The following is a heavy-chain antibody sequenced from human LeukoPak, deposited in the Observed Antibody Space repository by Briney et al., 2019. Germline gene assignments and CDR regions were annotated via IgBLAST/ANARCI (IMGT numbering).Heavy chain of an antibody. CDR1: GDTFCSYS. D-gene: IGHD3-10*01. CDR3: ARRMVRGVLDY. Sequence: SVKVSCKASGDTFCSYSITWVRQAPGQGLEWMGGIIPIFGTANYAQKFQGRVTITADESTSTAYMELSSLRSEDTAVYYCARRMVRGVLDYWGQGTLVTVSS. V-gene: IGHV1-69*13. CDR2: IIPIFGTA. J-gene: IGHJ4*02.